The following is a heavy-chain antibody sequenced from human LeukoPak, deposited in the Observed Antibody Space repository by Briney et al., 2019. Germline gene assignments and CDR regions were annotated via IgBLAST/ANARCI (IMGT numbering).Heavy chain of an antibody. D-gene: IGHD3-10*01. Sequence: ASVKVSCKASGCTFTSYGISWVRQAPGQGVEWMGWISAYNGNTNYAQKLQGRVTMTTDTSTSTAYMELRSLRSDDTDVYYCARDFVRFGELPSLPWFDPWGQGTLVTVSS. CDR3: ARDFVRFGELPSLPWFDP. CDR1: GCTFTSYG. J-gene: IGHJ5*02. CDR2: ISAYNGNT. V-gene: IGHV1-18*04.